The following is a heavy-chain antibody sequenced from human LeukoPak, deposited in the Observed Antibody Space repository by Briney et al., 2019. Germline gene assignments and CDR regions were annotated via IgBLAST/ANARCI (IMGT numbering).Heavy chain of an antibody. Sequence: PGGSLRLSCAASGFTFSSYGMHWVRQAPGKGLEWVAVISYDGSNKYYADSVKGRFTISRDNSKNTLYLQMNSLRAEDTAVYYCAKGFLVGATTESFDYWGQGTLVTVSS. CDR3: AKGFLVGATTESFDY. V-gene: IGHV3-30*18. CDR2: ISYDGSNK. CDR1: GFTFSSYG. J-gene: IGHJ4*02. D-gene: IGHD1-26*01.